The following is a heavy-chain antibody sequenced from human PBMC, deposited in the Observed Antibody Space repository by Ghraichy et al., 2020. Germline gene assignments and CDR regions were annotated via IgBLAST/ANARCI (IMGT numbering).Heavy chain of an antibody. V-gene: IGHV1-24*01. J-gene: IGHJ6*02. CDR2: FDPEDGET. D-gene: IGHD6-19*01. CDR1: GYTLTELS. CDR3: ATHIAVAGIHDYYGMDV. Sequence: ASVKVSCKVSGYTLTELSMHWVRQAPGKGLEWMGGFDPEDGETIYAQKFQGRVTMTEDTSTDTAYMELSSLRSEDTAVYYCATHIAVAGIHDYYGMDVWGQGTTVTVSS.